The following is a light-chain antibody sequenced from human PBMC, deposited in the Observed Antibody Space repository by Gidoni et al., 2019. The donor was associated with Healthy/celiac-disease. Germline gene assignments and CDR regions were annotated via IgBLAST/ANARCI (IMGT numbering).Light chain of an antibody. Sequence: QLPRPPSTLSAPVGDRVTITCRASQSISSWLAWYQQKPGKAPKLLIYDASSLESGVPSRFSGSGSGTEFTLTISSLQPDDFATYYCQQYNSYPEHFGQGTKVEIK. CDR2: DAS. V-gene: IGKV1-5*01. CDR3: QQYNSYPEH. J-gene: IGKJ2*01. CDR1: QSISSW.